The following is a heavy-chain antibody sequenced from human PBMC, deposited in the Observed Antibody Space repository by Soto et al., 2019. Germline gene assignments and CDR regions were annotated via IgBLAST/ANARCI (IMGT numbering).Heavy chain of an antibody. V-gene: IGHV3-33*01. CDR3: ARDGLEGVAFDI. CDR2: IWYDGSNK. Sequence: GGSLRVSCAASGFTFISYGMHWVRQAPGKGLEWVAVIWYDGSNKYYADSVKGRFTISRDNSKNTLYLQMNSLRAEDTAVYYCARDGLEGVAFDIWGQGTMVTVSS. J-gene: IGHJ3*02. CDR1: GFTFISYG.